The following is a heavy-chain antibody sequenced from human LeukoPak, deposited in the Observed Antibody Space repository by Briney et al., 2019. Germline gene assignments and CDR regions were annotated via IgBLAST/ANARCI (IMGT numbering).Heavy chain of an antibody. J-gene: IGHJ5*02. CDR2: IIPIFGTA. D-gene: IGHD2-15*01. Sequence: GSSVKVSCKASGGTFSSYAISWVRQAPGQGLEWMGGIIPIFGTANYAQKFQGRVTITTGESTSTAYMELSSLRSEDTAVYYCARDGDCSGGSCYGWFDPWGQGTLVTVSS. V-gene: IGHV1-69*05. CDR1: GGTFSSYA. CDR3: ARDGDCSGGSCYGWFDP.